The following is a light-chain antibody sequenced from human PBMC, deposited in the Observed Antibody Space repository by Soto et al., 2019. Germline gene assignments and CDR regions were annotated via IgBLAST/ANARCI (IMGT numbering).Light chain of an antibody. Sequence: EIVMTQSPATLSVSPGERATLSCRASQSVSSNLAWYQQKPGQAPRLLIYDASTRATGIPARFSGSGSGTKFTLTISSLQSEDFAVYYCQQYNNWSPLTFGGGTKVEIK. CDR3: QQYNNWSPLT. V-gene: IGKV3-15*01. CDR2: DAS. J-gene: IGKJ4*01. CDR1: QSVSSN.